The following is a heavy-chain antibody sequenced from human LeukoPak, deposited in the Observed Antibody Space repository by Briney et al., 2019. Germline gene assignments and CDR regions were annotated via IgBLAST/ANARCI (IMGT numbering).Heavy chain of an antibody. CDR3: TTDRGSI. D-gene: IGHD2-21*01. V-gene: IGHV3-15*01. J-gene: IGHJ4*02. CDR1: GFSFTNAW. CDR2: IKSKTAGGTT. Sequence: GGSLRLSCAASGFSFTNAWMSWVRQTPGKGLEWVGRIKSKTAGGTTESAAPVKGRFTISRDDSINTLYLQMDSLMTEDTAVYYCTTDRGSIWGQGTLVTVSS.